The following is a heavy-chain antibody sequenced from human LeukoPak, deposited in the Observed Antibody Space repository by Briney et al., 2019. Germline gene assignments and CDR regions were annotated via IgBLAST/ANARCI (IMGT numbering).Heavy chain of an antibody. D-gene: IGHD5-18*01. CDR3: ARLPRSGYSYGFLDY. CDR2: IYYSGST. V-gene: IGHV4-59*01. Sequence: SETLSLTCTVSGASISSYYWSWIRQPPGKGLEWIGYIYYSGSTNYNPSLKSRGTTSVDTSKNQFSLKLNSVTAADTAVYFCARLPRSGYSYGFLDYWGQGTLVTVSS. CDR1: GASISSYY. J-gene: IGHJ4*02.